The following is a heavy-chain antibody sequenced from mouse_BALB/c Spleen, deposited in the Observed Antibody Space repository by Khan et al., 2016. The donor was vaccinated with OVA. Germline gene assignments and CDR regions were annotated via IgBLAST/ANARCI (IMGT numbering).Heavy chain of an antibody. D-gene: IGHD1-1*01. CDR2: INPSTGYT. Sequence: QVQLKQSGAELAKPGASVKMSCKASGYTFINYWILWIKQRPGQGLEWIGYINPSTGYTEYNQNFKDKATLTADTSSSTAYMQLSSLTSEDSTVYDCARRGLRWYFDYWGQGTTLTVSS. J-gene: IGHJ2*01. CDR3: ARRGLRWYFDY. V-gene: IGHV1-7*01. CDR1: GYTFINYW.